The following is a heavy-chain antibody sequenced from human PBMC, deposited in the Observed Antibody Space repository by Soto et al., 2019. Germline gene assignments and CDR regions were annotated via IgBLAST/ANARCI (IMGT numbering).Heavy chain of an antibody. CDR2: IFSNDEK. D-gene: IGHD3-3*01. Sequence: SGPTLVNPTETLTLTCTVSGFSLSNARMGVSWIRQPPGKALEWLAHIFSNDEKSYSTSLKSRLTISKDTSKSQVVLTMTNMDPVDTATYYCARIRTPYYDFWSGYSDYWGQGTLVTVSS. V-gene: IGHV2-26*01. CDR3: ARIRTPYYDFWSGYSDY. CDR1: GFSLSNARMG. J-gene: IGHJ4*02.